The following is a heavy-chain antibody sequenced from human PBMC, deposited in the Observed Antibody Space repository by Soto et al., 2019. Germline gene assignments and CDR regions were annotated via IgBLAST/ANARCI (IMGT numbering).Heavy chain of an antibody. J-gene: IGHJ4*02. D-gene: IGHD2-2*03. CDR2: IWYDGSNE. CDR3: ARDLPGYHRYFDY. CDR1: GITFSTYG. Sequence: QVQLVESGGGVVQPGRSLRLSCAASGITFSTYGMHWVRQAAGKGLEWVAVIWYDGSNENYADSVKGRFTISRDNSKNTLYLQMNSLRAEDTAVYYCARDLPGYHRYFDYWGQGTLVTVSS. V-gene: IGHV3-33*01.